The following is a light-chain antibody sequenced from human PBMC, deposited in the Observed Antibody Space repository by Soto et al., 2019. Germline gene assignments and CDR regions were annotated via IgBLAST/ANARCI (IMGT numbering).Light chain of an antibody. J-gene: IGLJ1*01. CDR3: QAYDSVLRGYV. CDR2: DNN. V-gene: IGLV1-40*01. CDR1: SSNLGAGFD. Sequence: QLVLTQPPSVSGAPGQRVTISCTGSSSNLGAGFDVHWYQQIPSTAPKRLIFDNNNRPSGVPDRFSGSKSGASASLAITGLQAEDEADYYGQAYDSVLRGYVFGTGTKVTVL.